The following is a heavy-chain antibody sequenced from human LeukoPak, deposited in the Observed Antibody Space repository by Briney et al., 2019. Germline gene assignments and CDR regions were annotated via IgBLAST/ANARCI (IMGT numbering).Heavy chain of an antibody. D-gene: IGHD3-22*01. CDR2: IKSDGKT. CDR3: ARAPSEIGGYYPEYFRH. CDR1: GFTFSIYW. Sequence: PGGSLRLSCAASGFTFSIYWMHWVRQAPGKALVWVSRIKSDGKTNYADSVKGRFTISRDNAKNTVSLQMNSLRAEDTGVYYCARAPSEIGGYYPEYFRHWGQGTLVTVSS. J-gene: IGHJ1*01. V-gene: IGHV3-74*01.